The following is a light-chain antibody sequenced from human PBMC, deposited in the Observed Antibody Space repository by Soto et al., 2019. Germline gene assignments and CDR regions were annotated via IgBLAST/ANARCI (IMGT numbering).Light chain of an antibody. CDR3: QQYNSYWT. CDR2: GAS. Sequence: EIVLTQSPGTLSLSPGERATLSCRTSQSVNNNYLAWYQQKPGQAPRLLIYGASSRATGIPDRFSGSGSGTEFTLTISSLQPDDFATYYCQQYNSYWTFGQGTKVDNK. J-gene: IGKJ1*01. V-gene: IGKV3-20*01. CDR1: QSVNNNY.